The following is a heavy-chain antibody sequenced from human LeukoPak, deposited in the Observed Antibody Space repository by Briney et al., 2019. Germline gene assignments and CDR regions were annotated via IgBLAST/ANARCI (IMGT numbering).Heavy chain of an antibody. CDR2: IYYSGST. V-gene: IGHV4-59*08. CDR1: TGSISSYY. D-gene: IGHD3-22*01. Sequence: EPSETLSLTCTVSTGSISSYYWTWIRQPPGKGLEWIGYIYYSGSTNYNPSLKSRVTISVDTSKNHFSLKLSSVTAADTAVYYCARQYNYDRSGPFQYWGQGTLVTVSS. J-gene: IGHJ1*01. CDR3: ARQYNYDRSGPFQY.